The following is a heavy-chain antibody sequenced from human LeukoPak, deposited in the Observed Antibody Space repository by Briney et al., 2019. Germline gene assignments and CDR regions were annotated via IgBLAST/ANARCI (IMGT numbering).Heavy chain of an antibody. Sequence: ASVTVSCKASGYTFTSYGISWVRQAPGQGLEWMGWISAYNGNTNYAQKLQGRVTMTTDTSTSTAYMELRSLRSDDTAVYYCARLIPRTTGLRKNYFDYWGQGSLVTVSS. CDR1: GYTFTSYG. CDR2: ISAYNGNT. V-gene: IGHV1-18*01. CDR3: ARLIPRTTGLRKNYFDY. J-gene: IGHJ4*02. D-gene: IGHD1-20*01.